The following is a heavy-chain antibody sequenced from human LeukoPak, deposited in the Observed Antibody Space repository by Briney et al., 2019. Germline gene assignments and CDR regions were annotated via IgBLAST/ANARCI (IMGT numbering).Heavy chain of an antibody. CDR2: TNPNSGNT. D-gene: IGHD3-22*01. CDR1: GYTFTSYD. CDR3: ARGADSSGYLFDY. V-gene: IGHV1-8*01. Sequence: ASVKVSCKASGYTFTSYDINWVRQSTGQGLEWMGWTNPNSGNTGYAQKFQGRVTITADKSTSTAYMELSSLRSEDTAVYYCARGADSSGYLFDYWGQGTLVTVSS. J-gene: IGHJ4*02.